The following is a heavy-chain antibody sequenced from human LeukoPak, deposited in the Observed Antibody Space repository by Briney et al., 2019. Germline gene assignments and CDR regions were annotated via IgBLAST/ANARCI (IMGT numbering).Heavy chain of an antibody. V-gene: IGHV3-74*01. CDR2: ISDGGSTT. Sequence: GGSLRLSCAASGFTFSSYWIHWVRQAPGKGLVWVSRISDGGSTTTYADSVKGRFTISRDNAKNTLYLQMNGLRAEDTAVYYCSRSAYYDGSGNYYDYWGQGTLVTVSS. CDR1: GFTFSSYW. D-gene: IGHD3-22*01. CDR3: SRSAYYDGSGNYYDY. J-gene: IGHJ4*02.